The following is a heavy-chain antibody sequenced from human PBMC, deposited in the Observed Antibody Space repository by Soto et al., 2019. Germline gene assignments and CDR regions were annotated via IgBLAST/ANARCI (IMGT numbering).Heavy chain of an antibody. V-gene: IGHV1-69*06. CDR1: GGTFSSYA. CDR3: ARARVGHILPGYYQPADY. CDR2: IIPIFGTA. Sequence: QVQLVQSGAEVKKPGSSVKVSCKASGGTFSSYAISWVRQAPGQGLEWMGGIIPIFGTANYAQKFQGRVTITADKSTSTAYMELSSLRSEDTAVYYCARARVGHILPGYYQPADYWGQGTLVTVSS. D-gene: IGHD3-9*01. J-gene: IGHJ4*02.